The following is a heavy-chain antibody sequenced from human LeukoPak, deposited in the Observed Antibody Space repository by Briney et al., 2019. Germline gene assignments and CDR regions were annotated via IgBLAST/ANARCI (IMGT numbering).Heavy chain of an antibody. Sequence: GGSLRLSCEASGFTFSSYNMNWVRQAPGKGLEWVSSISSSSNYIYYADSVKGRFTISRDNAKNSLYLQMNSLRAEDTAVYYCARTGGSYPYYFEYWGQGTLVTVSS. J-gene: IGHJ4*02. CDR3: ARTGGSYPYYFEY. V-gene: IGHV3-21*01. CDR2: ISSSSNYI. CDR1: GFTFSSYN. D-gene: IGHD1-26*01.